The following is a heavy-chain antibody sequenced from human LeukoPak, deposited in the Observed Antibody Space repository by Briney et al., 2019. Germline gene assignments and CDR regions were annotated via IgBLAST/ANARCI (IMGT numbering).Heavy chain of an antibody. CDR1: GGSISSYY. CDR2: IYSSGST. CDR3: ASGVQLWFDY. D-gene: IGHD5-18*01. Sequence: SETLSLTCTVSGGSISSYYWNWIRLPPGKGLEWIGYIYSSGSTIYNPSLKSRVTISIDTSRNQFSLKLSSVTAADTAVYYCASGVQLWFDYWGQGTLVTVSS. J-gene: IGHJ4*02. V-gene: IGHV4-59*01.